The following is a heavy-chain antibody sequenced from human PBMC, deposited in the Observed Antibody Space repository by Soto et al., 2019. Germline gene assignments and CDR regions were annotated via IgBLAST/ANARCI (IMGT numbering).Heavy chain of an antibody. CDR3: AKDILTGYYSYYYYMDV. CDR2: ISGSGGST. CDR1: GFTFSSYA. V-gene: IGHV3-23*01. D-gene: IGHD3-9*01. J-gene: IGHJ6*03. Sequence: EVQLLESGGGLVQPGGSLRLSCAASGFTFSSYAMSWVRQAPGKGMEWVSAISGSGGSTYYADSVKGRFTISRDNSKNTLYLQMNSLRAEDTAVYYCAKDILTGYYSYYYYMDVWGTGTTVTVSS.